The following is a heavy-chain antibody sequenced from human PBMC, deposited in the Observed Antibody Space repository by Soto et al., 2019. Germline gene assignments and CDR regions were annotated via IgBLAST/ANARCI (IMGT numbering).Heavy chain of an antibody. CDR1: GYTFSSYS. J-gene: IGHJ4*02. CDR2: ISTTSGNT. V-gene: IGHV1-18*01. Sequence: ASVKVSCKTSGYTFSSYSINWVRQAPGQGLEWMAWISTTSGNTHYAERAQGRVTVTLDKSARTAFMEMWGLTSDDTAVYFCARDNGYYDFWGQGTLVTVS. CDR3: ARDNGYYDF. D-gene: IGHD2-8*01.